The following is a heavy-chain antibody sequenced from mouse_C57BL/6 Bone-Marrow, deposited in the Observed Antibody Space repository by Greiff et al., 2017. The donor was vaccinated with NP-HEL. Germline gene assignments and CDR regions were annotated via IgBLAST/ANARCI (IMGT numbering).Heavy chain of an antibody. CDR1: GFTFSSYA. D-gene: IGHD1-1*01. CDR3: ARESIYYGSSFAY. CDR2: ISDGGSYT. V-gene: IGHV5-4*01. J-gene: IGHJ3*01. Sequence: DVKLVESGGGLVKPGGSLKLSCAASGFTFSSYAMSWVRQTPEKRLEWVATISDGGSYTYYPDNVKGRFTISRDHAKNNLYLQMSHLKSEDTAMYYCARESIYYGSSFAYWGQGTLVTVSA.